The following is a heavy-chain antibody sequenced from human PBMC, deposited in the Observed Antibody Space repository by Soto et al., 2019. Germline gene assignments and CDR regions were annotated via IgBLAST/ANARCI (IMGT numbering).Heavy chain of an antibody. J-gene: IGHJ1*01. Sequence: PSETLSLTCTVSGGSISTYYWSWIRQPPGKGLEWIGYIYYSGSTNYNPSLKSRVTISVDTSKNQFSLKLSSVTAADTAMYYCARLGGGYCSGGSCYEFREYFQHWGQGTLVTVSS. D-gene: IGHD2-15*01. CDR1: GGSISTYY. CDR2: IYYSGST. CDR3: ARLGGGYCSGGSCYEFREYFQH. V-gene: IGHV4-59*08.